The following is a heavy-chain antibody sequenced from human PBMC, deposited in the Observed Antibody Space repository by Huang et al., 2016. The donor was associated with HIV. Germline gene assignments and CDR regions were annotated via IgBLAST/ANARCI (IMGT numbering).Heavy chain of an antibody. J-gene: IGHJ4*02. Sequence: EVHLLESGGGLVQPGGSLRLSCAASGFSFSRSAMSWVRQAPGRGVEWVSTVSNSASSRHYSDSVRGRFTISRDNSKDTLYLQMNSLRAEDTALYYCAKDLVTYDSSGSVWGQGTLVTVSS. D-gene: IGHD3-22*01. CDR3: AKDLVTYDSSGSV. CDR1: GFSFSRSA. CDR2: VSNSASSR. V-gene: IGHV3-23*01.